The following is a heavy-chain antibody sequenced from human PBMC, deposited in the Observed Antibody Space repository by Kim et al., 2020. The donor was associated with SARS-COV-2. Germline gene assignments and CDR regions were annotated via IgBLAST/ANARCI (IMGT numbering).Heavy chain of an antibody. CDR2: ISSSGSTI. J-gene: IGHJ6*02. V-gene: IGHV3-48*03. D-gene: IGHD3-16*01. CDR1: GFTFSSYE. Sequence: VGSLRLSCAASGFTFSSYEMNWVRQAPGKGLEWVSYISSSGSTIYYADSVKGRFTISRDNAKNSLYLQMNSLRAEDTAVYYCAATGWGAPFYYYGMDVWGQGTTVTVSS. CDR3: AATGWGAPFYYYGMDV.